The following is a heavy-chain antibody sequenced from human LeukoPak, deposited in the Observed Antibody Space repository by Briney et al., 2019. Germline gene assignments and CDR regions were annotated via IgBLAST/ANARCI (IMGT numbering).Heavy chain of an antibody. J-gene: IGHJ4*02. CDR1: GGSIVSDY. CDR3: AKYGNSGWVIDN. CDR2: IYYTGGT. V-gene: IGHV4-59*08. Sequence: SETLSLTCTVSGGSIVSDYCTWIRQPPGKGLEYIGYIYYTGGTNYNPSLKSRVTISVDTSKNQFSLKLSSVTAADTAVYFCAKYGNSGWVIDNWGQGTLVTVSS. D-gene: IGHD6-19*01.